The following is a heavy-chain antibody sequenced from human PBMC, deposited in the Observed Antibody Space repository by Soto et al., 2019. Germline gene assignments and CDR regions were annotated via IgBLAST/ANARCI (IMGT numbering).Heavy chain of an antibody. Sequence: KPGGSLRLSCAASGFTFRSFTMNWFRQSPGKGLEWVSTISSNSAYIYYTDALRGRFTISRDNAKNSLHLQMNSLRAEDTAVYYCTRDASRDSSARGWFDPWGPGTLVTVSS. CDR2: ISSNSAYI. J-gene: IGHJ5*02. V-gene: IGHV3-21*01. CDR3: TRDASRDSSARGWFDP. D-gene: IGHD6-13*01. CDR1: GFTFRSFT.